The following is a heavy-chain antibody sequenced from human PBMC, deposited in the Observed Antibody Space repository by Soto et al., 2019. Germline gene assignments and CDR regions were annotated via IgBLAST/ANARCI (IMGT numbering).Heavy chain of an antibody. J-gene: IGHJ3*02. Sequence: GGSLRLSCAASGFTFSSYAMSWVRQAPGKGLEWVSAISGSGGSTYYADSVKGRFTISRDDSKNTLYLQMNSLRAEDTAVYYCARPIMTPPLLGAFDIWGQGTMVLVSS. CDR3: ARPIMTPPLLGAFDI. CDR1: GFTFSSYA. CDR2: ISGSGGST. V-gene: IGHV3-23*01. D-gene: IGHD1-20*01.